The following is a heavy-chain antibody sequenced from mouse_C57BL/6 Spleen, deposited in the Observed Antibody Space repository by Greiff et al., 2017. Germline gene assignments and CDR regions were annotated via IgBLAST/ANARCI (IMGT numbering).Heavy chain of an antibody. CDR1: GFSLTSYG. CDR3: ARTDSSGYVGAMDY. Sequence: VKLVESGPGLVQPSQSLSITCTVSGFSLTSYGVHWVRQSPGKGLEWLGVIWSGGSTDYNAAFISRLSISKDNSKSQVFFKMNSLQADDTAIYYCARTDSSGYVGAMDYWGQGTSVTVSS. CDR2: IWSGGST. V-gene: IGHV2-2*01. J-gene: IGHJ4*01. D-gene: IGHD3-2*02.